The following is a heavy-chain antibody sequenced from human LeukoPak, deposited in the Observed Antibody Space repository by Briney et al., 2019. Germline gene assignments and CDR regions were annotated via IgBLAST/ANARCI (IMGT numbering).Heavy chain of an antibody. V-gene: IGHV1-2*06. D-gene: IGHD5-18*01. CDR2: INPNSGGT. CDR1: GHTFTGYY. CDR3: ARDRRGYSYGYYFDY. Sequence: ASVKVSCKASGHTFTGYYMHWVRQAPGQGLEWMGRINPNSGGTNYAQKFQGRVTMTRDTSISTAYMELSRLRSDDTAVYYCARDRRGYSYGYYFDYWGQGTLVTVSS. J-gene: IGHJ4*02.